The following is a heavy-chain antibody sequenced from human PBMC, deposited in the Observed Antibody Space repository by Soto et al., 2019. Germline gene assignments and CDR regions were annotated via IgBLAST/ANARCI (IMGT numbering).Heavy chain of an antibody. Sequence: TLSLTCAVSGGSISSGGYSWSWIRQPPGKGLEWIGYIYYSGSTNYNPSLKSRVTISVDTSKNQFSLKLSSVTAADTAVYYCARRYSSSFDYWGQGTLVTVSS. CDR1: GGSISSGGYS. J-gene: IGHJ4*02. CDR3: ARRYSSSFDY. D-gene: IGHD6-13*01. V-gene: IGHV4-30-4*07. CDR2: IYYSGST.